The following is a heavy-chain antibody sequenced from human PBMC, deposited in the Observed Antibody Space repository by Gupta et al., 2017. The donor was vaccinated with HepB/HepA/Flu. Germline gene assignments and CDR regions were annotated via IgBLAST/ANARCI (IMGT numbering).Heavy chain of an antibody. CDR1: GFRFSGYA. Sequence: EVQLLDSGGGLVQPGGSLRLSCVASGFRFSGYAMNWVRTAPGKGLEWVSYISSSSNTKYYADSVKGRFTISRDNAKNSLYLQRNSLRDEDTAVYYCARNQSCTSCYSGYFDYWGQGTVVTVSS. CDR2: ISSSSNTK. J-gene: IGHJ4*02. D-gene: IGHD2-2*01. V-gene: IGHV3-48*02. CDR3: ARNQSCTSCYSGYFDY.